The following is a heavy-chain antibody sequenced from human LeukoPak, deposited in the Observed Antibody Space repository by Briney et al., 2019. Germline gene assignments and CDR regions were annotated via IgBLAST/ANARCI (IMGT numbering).Heavy chain of an antibody. Sequence: PGGSLRLSRAASGFTFSSYWMSWVRQAPGKGLEWVANIKQDGSEKYYVDSVKGRFTISRDNAKNSLYLQMNSLRAEDTAVYYCAKSWDIVVVVAGPNDYWGQGTLVTVSS. CDR1: GFTFSSYW. J-gene: IGHJ4*02. CDR3: AKSWDIVVVVAGPNDY. V-gene: IGHV3-7*03. D-gene: IGHD2-15*01. CDR2: IKQDGSEK.